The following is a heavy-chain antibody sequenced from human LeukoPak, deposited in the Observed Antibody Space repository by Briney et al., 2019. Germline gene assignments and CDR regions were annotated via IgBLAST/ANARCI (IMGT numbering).Heavy chain of an antibody. CDR3: ARDPPAHRGPYVFDI. V-gene: IGHV4-59*01. CDR2: IYYSGST. D-gene: IGHD5-24*01. J-gene: IGHJ3*02. CDR1: GGSITGYY. Sequence: PSETLSLTCTVSGGSITGYYWSWIRQPPGKGLEWIGNIYYSGSTNYNPSLKSRVTISVDTSKNQFSLKLSSVTAADTAEYYCARDPPAHRGPYVFDIWGQGTVVTVSS.